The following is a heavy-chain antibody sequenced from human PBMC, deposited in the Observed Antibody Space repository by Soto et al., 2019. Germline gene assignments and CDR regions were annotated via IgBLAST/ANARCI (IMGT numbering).Heavy chain of an antibody. CDR2: IYYSGST. J-gene: IGHJ5*02. Sequence: QVQLQESGPGLVKPSETLSLTCTVSGGSISSHYWSWIRQPPGKGLEWIGYIYYSGSTNYNPSLMTRVTRPGDTSTTQSTLTLRSVPAADSAVYYCASLGYCISTRCYYWFDPWGQGTLVTVSS. CDR1: GGSISSHY. CDR3: ASLGYCISTRCYYWFDP. D-gene: IGHD2-2*01. V-gene: IGHV4-59*11.